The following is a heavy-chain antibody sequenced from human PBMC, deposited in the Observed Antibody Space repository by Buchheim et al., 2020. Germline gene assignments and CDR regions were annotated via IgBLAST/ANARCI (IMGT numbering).Heavy chain of an antibody. CDR3: AKVVSIYRKLGGDCFDY. D-gene: IGHD6-13*01. V-gene: IGHV3-23*01. CDR2: ISGSGGST. Sequence: EVQLLESGGGLVQPGGSLRLSCAASGFTFSSYAMSWVRQAPGKGLEWVSAISGSGGSTYYADSGKGRFTISRDNSKNTLYLQMNSLRAEDTAVYYCAKVVSIYRKLGGDCFDYWGQGTL. J-gene: IGHJ4*02. CDR1: GFTFSSYA.